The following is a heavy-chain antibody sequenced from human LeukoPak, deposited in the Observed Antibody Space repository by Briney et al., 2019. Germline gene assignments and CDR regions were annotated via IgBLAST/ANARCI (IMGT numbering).Heavy chain of an antibody. J-gene: IGHJ4*02. V-gene: IGHV1-69*04. D-gene: IGHD3-10*01. Sequence: ASVKVSCKASGGTFSSYAISWVRQAPGQGLEWMGRIIPILGIANYAQKFQGRVTITADKSTSTAYMELSSLRSEDTAVYYCARVWRGLLWFGELSMIFDYWGQGTLVTVSS. CDR2: IIPILGIA. CDR3: ARVWRGLLWFGELSMIFDY. CDR1: GGTFSSYA.